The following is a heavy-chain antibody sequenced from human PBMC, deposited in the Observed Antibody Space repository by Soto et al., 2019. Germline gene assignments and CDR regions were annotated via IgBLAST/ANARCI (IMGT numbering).Heavy chain of an antibody. CDR3: ARDQPDYGMDV. V-gene: IGHV1-3*01. CDR1: CYTFTREA. Sequence: SVQVCYRASCYTFTREAMHWVRQAAIQRLEWMGWINAGNGNTKYSQKFQGRVTITRDTSASTAYMELSSLRSEDTAAYYCARDQPDYGMDVWGQGTTVTVSS. J-gene: IGHJ6*02. CDR2: INAGNGNT.